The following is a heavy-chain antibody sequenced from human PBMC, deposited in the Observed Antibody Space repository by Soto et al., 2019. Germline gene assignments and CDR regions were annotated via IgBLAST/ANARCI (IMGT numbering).Heavy chain of an antibody. V-gene: IGHV3-72*01. D-gene: IGHD3-3*01. CDR2: TRNKDYTYTT. CDR1: GFTCSDHY. Sequence: EVQLVESGGGLVQPGGSLRLSCVASGFTCSDHYMDWVRQAPGNGLEWVGRTRNKDYTYTTEYAASVKGRFTISRDDSKSSLYLQMNSLKTEDTAVYDCRTSYWSGYSDGMDVWGQGTTGTVYS. CDR3: RTSYWSGYSDGMDV. J-gene: IGHJ6*02.